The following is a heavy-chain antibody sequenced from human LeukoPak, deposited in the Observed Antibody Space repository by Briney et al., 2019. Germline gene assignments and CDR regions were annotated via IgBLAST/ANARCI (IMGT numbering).Heavy chain of an antibody. D-gene: IGHD3-16*01. CDR3: ARDANWAVNDY. Sequence: GSLRLSCAASGFTFSSYWMSWVRQVPGKGLVWVSRINGDGTYLKYAGSVKGRFTISRNNGKNTVYLQMNSLRVDDTAVYYCARDANWAVNDYWGQGTLVTVSA. J-gene: IGHJ4*02. CDR1: GFTFSSYW. V-gene: IGHV3-74*01. CDR2: INGDGTYL.